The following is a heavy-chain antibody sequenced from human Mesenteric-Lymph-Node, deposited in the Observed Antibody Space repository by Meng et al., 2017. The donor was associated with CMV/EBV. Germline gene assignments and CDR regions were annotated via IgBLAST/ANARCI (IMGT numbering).Heavy chain of an antibody. Sequence: ASVKVSCKTSGYSFSNFGISWLRQAPGQGLEWMGWINPYNGYTNFAQKLQGRVTMTTDTSTSTAYMELRSLRSDDTAVYYCARVGPARYGSGRRYYFDYWGQGTLVTVSS. CDR3: ARVGPARYGSGRRYYFDY. J-gene: IGHJ4*02. V-gene: IGHV1-18*01. CDR2: INPYNGYT. CDR1: GYSFSNFG. D-gene: IGHD3-10*01.